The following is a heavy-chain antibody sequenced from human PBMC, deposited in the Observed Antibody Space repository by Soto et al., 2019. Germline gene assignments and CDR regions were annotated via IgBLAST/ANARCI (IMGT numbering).Heavy chain of an antibody. J-gene: IGHJ4*02. Sequence: QVQLQESGPGLVKPSETLSLTCTVSGGSISSYYWSWIRQPPGKGLEGSGYIYYSGSTNYNPSLRSRVTISVDTSKNKFSLKLSSVTAADTAVYYCASHSVTMVRGVIGTFDYWGQGTLVTVSS. CDR3: ASHSVTMVRGVIGTFDY. CDR2: IYYSGST. V-gene: IGHV4-59*08. D-gene: IGHD3-10*01. CDR1: GGSISSYY.